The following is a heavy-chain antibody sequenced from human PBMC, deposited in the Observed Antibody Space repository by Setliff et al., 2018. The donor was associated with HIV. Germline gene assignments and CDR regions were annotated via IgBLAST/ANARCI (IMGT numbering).Heavy chain of an antibody. CDR3: ARGPTTVTNSCYHYMDV. V-gene: IGHV3-30*04. D-gene: IGHD4-17*01. J-gene: IGHJ6*03. CDR2: ISYDESKK. Sequence: PGGSLRLSCAASGFTFRSYSMHWVRQAPGKGLERVAVISYDESKKDYADSVKGRFTISRDNSKNTLYLQMNSLRAADTAVYYCARGPTTVTNSCYHYMDVWGKGTTVTVSS. CDR1: GFTFRSYS.